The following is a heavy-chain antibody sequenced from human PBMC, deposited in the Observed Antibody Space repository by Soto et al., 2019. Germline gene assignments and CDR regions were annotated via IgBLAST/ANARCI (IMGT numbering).Heavy chain of an antibody. V-gene: IGHV4-31*03. CDR3: ARDTEVYDSIGYYHVDWFDP. D-gene: IGHD3-22*01. Sequence: QVQLQESGPGLVKPSQTLSLTCTVSGGSISSGGYYWSWIRQHPGKGLEWIGYIYYSGSTYYNPSHKSRVTISLDTSKNQFYLKLSAVTAADTAVYYCARDTEVYDSIGYYHVDWFDPLGQGTLVTVSS. CDR2: IYYSGST. J-gene: IGHJ5*02. CDR1: GGSISSGGYY.